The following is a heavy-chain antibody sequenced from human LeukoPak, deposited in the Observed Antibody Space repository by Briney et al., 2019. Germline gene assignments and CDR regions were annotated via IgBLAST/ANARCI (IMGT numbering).Heavy chain of an antibody. J-gene: IGHJ4*02. CDR3: ARVDGSGPFDY. Sequence: SAGGYIYYADSVKGRFTISRDNTKNTLYLQMNSLRAEDTAVYYCARVDGSGPFDYWGQGTLVTVSS. CDR2: SAGGYI. D-gene: IGHD3-10*01. V-gene: IGHV3-21*01.